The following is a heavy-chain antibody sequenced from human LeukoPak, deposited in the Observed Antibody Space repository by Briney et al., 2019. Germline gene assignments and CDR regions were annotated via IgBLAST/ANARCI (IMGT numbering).Heavy chain of an antibody. J-gene: IGHJ4*02. CDR1: GFTFSSYA. CDR3: ARFPDFDWLFFDY. D-gene: IGHD3-9*01. CDR2: ISYDGSNK. V-gene: IGHV3-30*04. Sequence: GGSLRLSCAASGFTFSSYAMRWVRQAPGKGLEWVAVISYDGSNKYYADSVKGRFTISRDNSKNTLYLQMNSLRAEDTAMYYCARFPDFDWLFFDYWGQGTLVTVSS.